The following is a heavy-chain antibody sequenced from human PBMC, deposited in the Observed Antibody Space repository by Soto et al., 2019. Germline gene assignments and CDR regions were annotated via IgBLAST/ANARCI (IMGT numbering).Heavy chain of an antibody. Sequence: SETLSLTCTVSGGSISSSSYYWGWIRQPPGKGLEWIGSIYYSGSTYYNPSLKSRVTISVDTSKNQFSLKLSSVTAADTAVYYCARLLPHYDFWSGYYPYNWFDPWGQGTLVTVSS. J-gene: IGHJ5*02. V-gene: IGHV4-39*01. CDR1: GGSISSSSYY. CDR3: ARLLPHYDFWSGYYPYNWFDP. CDR2: IYYSGST. D-gene: IGHD3-3*01.